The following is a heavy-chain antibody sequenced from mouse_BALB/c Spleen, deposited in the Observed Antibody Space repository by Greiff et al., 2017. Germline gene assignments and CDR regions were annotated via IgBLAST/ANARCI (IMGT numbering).Heavy chain of an antibody. J-gene: IGHJ2*01. CDR1: GFTFSSYA. V-gene: IGHV5-9-3*01. CDR2: ISSGGSYT. Sequence: EVQRVESGGGLVKPGGSLKLSCAASGFTFSSYAMSWVRQTPEKRLEWVATISSGGSYTYYPDSVKGRFTISRDNAKNTLYLQMSSLRSEDTAMYYCARLDPYFDYWGQGTTLTVSS. CDR3: ARLDPYFDY.